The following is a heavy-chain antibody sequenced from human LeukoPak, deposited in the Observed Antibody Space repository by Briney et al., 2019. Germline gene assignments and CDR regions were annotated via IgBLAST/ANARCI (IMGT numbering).Heavy chain of an antibody. CDR3: ARVYCLGGGDCYGFDY. CDR2: IYYSGST. J-gene: IGHJ4*02. V-gene: IGHV4-59*06. CDR1: GGSISSYY. Sequence: SETLSLTCTVSGGSISSYYWSWIRQHPGKGLEWIGYIYYSGSTYYNPSLKSRVTISVDTSKNQFSLKLSSVTAADTAVYYCARVYCLGGGDCYGFDYWGQGTLVTVSS. D-gene: IGHD2-21*02.